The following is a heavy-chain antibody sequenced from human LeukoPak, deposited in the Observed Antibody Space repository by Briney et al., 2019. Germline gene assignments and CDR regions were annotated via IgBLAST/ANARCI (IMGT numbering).Heavy chain of an antibody. CDR2: ISSSSSDI. V-gene: IGHV3-21*01. CDR3: VTDYGGSSGAFDI. Sequence: GGSLRLSCTGSGFTLSSYAMNWVRRALGQGLEWVSSISSSSSDIYYTDSVKGRFTISRDNAKNSLYLQMNSLRAEDTAVYYCVTDYGGSSGAFDIWGHGTMVTVSS. J-gene: IGHJ3*02. D-gene: IGHD4-23*01. CDR1: GFTLSSYA.